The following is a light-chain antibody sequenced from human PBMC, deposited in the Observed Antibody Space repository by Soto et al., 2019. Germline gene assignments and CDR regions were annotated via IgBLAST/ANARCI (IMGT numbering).Light chain of an antibody. Sequence: EIVLTQSPATLSLSPGERATLSCRASQSVSSYLAWYQQKPGQAPRLLIYGASTRATGIPARFSGSGSGTEFTLPISSLQSEDFAVYYCQQYNNWPWTFGKGTKVDIK. CDR1: QSVSSY. CDR3: QQYNNWPWT. CDR2: GAS. J-gene: IGKJ1*01. V-gene: IGKV3-15*01.